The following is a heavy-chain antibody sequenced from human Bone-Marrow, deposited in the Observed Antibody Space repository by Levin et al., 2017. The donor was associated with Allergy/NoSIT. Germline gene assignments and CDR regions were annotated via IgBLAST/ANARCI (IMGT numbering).Heavy chain of an antibody. D-gene: IGHD2-21*02. CDR1: GGSISNYY. J-gene: IGHJ4*02. CDR3: ATGDSDFDH. Sequence: PSETLSLTCTVSGGSISNYYWSWIRQPAGKGLEWIGRIYISGTTDYNPFLKSRVTMSVDKSKNQFSLKLTSVTAADTAVYYCATGDSDFDHWGQGTLVTVSS. CDR2: IYISGTT. V-gene: IGHV4-4*07.